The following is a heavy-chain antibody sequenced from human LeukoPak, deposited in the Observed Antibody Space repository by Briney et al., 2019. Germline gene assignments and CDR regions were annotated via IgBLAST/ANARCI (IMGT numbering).Heavy chain of an antibody. CDR2: ISNSGSTM. J-gene: IGHJ4*02. D-gene: IGHD3-22*01. Sequence: PGGSLRLSCAASAFIFNNYYMSWIRQAPEKGLECVSYISNSGSTMFYADSVKGRFTISRDNAKNSLYLQMNSLRAEDTAVYYCTAYNYYDSTPLGYWGQGTLVTVSS. CDR3: TAYNYYDSTPLGY. V-gene: IGHV3-11*04. CDR1: AFIFNNYY.